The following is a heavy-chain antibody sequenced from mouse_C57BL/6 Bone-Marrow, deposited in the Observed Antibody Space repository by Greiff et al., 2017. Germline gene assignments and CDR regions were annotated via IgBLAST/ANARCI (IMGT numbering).Heavy chain of an antibody. V-gene: IGHV1-80*01. D-gene: IGHD2-5*01. CDR2: IYPGDGDT. CDR3: ARDYSNYGYFDV. CDR1: GYAFSSYW. J-gene: IGHJ1*03. Sequence: VQLQQSGAELVKPGASVKISCKASGYAFSSYWMHWVKQRPGQGLEWIGKIYPGDGDTNYNGKFKGKATLTADKSSSTAYMQLSSLTSEDSAVDFCARDYSNYGYFDVWGTGTTVTVSS.